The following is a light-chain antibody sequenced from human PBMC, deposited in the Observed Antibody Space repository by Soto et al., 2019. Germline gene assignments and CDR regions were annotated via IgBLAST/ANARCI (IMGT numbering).Light chain of an antibody. Sequence: EIPLTQSPSSLAASVGDRLTLTCRASRNVSIYLNWYQHKPGKGPTLLIHATSNLQIGVPSRFSGSGYGTEFTLTISSLEPEDFGTYYCQQSYKMPSFGQGTRLEI. V-gene: IGKV1-39*01. J-gene: IGKJ5*01. CDR1: RNVSIY. CDR3: QQSYKMPS. CDR2: ATS.